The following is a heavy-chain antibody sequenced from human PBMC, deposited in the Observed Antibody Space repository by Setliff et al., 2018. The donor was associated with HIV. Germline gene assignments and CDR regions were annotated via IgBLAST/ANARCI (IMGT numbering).Heavy chain of an antibody. J-gene: IGHJ4*02. D-gene: IGHD2-15*01. CDR1: GGSISRSTYY. CDR3: AAQDLAEVRWYYMDY. Sequence: TSETLSLTCAIFGGSISRSTYYWGWIRQPPGKGLEWIGALSSNGNSYYNPSYKSRVTISIDSSKNLFSLRLNSLTAADMAVYYCAAQDLAEVRWYYMDYWGQGAPVPVSS. V-gene: IGHV4-39*07. CDR2: LSSNGNS.